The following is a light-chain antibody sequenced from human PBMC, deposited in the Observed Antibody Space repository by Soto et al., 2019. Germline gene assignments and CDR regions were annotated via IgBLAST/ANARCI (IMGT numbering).Light chain of an antibody. J-gene: IGKJ4*01. CDR3: RQLNGYQLA. V-gene: IGKV1-9*01. Sequence: DIQLTQSPSFLSASVGDTVTITCRASQGMSTYLAWYQQKPGKVPKLLIRSASTLQRGVPPRFSGGGSGTEFILTISPLHPDTSGIYYWRQLNGYQLAFGGGTNVEIK. CDR1: QGMSTY. CDR2: SAS.